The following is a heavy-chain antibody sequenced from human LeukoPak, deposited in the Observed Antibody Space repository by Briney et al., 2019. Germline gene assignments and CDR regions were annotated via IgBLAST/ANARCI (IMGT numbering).Heavy chain of an antibody. J-gene: IGHJ5*02. D-gene: IGHD2-2*02. CDR1: GFTFSSYG. CDR3: ARGVPAAISWFDP. CDR2: IWYDGSNK. V-gene: IGHV3-33*01. Sequence: PGRSLRLSCAASGFTFSSYGMHWVRQAPGKGLEWVAVIWYDGSNKYYADSVKGRFTISRDNSKNTLYLQMNSQRAEDTAVYYCARGVPAAISWFDPWGQGTLVTVSS.